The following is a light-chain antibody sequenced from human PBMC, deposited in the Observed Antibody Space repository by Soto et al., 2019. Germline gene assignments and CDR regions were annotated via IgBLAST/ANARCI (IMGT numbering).Light chain of an antibody. CDR2: KAT. J-gene: IGKJ1*01. CDR1: QSISSW. V-gene: IGKV1-5*03. Sequence: DIQMTQSPSTLSASVGDRVTITCRASQSISSWLAWYQQKPGKAPKLLIYKATSLESGVPSRFSGSGSGTEFTLTISSLQPDDFATYYCQQYNSYPWTFGPGTKGEIK. CDR3: QQYNSYPWT.